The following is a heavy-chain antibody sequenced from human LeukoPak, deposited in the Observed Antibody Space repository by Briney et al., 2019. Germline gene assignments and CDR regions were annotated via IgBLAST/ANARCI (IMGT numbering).Heavy chain of an antibody. V-gene: IGHV3-49*04. J-gene: IGHJ3*02. Sequence: PGGSLRLSCTASGFTFGDYAMGWVRQAPGKGLEWVSFIRSKAYGGTTEYAAPVIGRFIMSRDDSKSIAYLQMNSLKSEDTAVYYCTQMRGQLWVNDAFDIWGQGTMVTVSS. CDR2: IRSKAYGGTT. CDR1: GFTFGDYA. CDR3: TQMRGQLWVNDAFDI. D-gene: IGHD5-18*01.